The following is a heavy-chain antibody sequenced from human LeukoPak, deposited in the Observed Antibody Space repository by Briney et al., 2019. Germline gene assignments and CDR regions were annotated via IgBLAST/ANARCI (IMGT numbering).Heavy chain of an antibody. V-gene: IGHV3-7*04. CDR2: IHPEGDEK. CDR1: GFTFSTYW. J-gene: IGHJ4*02. Sequence: GGSLRLSCAASGFTFSTYWMSWVRQAPGKGLEWVANIHPEGDEKYHVESVMGRFTISRDNAESSLFLQMNGLRAEDTAVYYCARGDAFSGDHWGQGTLVTVSS. CDR3: ARGDAFSGDH.